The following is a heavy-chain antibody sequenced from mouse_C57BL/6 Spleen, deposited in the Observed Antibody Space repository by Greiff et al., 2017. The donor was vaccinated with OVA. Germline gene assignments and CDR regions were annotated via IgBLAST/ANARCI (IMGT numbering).Heavy chain of an antibody. Sequence: QVQLKQSGAELARPGASVKLSCKASGYTFTSYGISWVKQRTGQGLEWIGEIYPRSGNTYYNEKFKGKATLTADKSSSTAYMELRSLTSEDSAVYFSARVITTVVAPYFDVWGTGTTVTVSS. D-gene: IGHD1-1*01. V-gene: IGHV1-81*01. CDR1: GYTFTSYG. CDR2: IYPRSGNT. J-gene: IGHJ1*03. CDR3: ARVITTVVAPYFDV.